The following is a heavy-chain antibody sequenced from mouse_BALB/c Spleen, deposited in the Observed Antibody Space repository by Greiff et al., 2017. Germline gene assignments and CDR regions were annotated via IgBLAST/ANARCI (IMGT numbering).Heavy chain of an antibody. J-gene: IGHJ4*01. V-gene: IGHV2-9*02. CDR3: ARELRYAMDY. CDR2: IWAGGST. CDR1: GFSLTSYG. D-gene: IGHD1-1*01. Sequence: VQLQESGPGLVAPSQSLSITCTVSGFSLTSYGVHWVRQPPGKGLEWLGVIWAGGSTNYNSALMSRLSISKDNSKSQVFLKMNSLQTDDTAMYYCARELRYAMDYWGQGTSVTVSS.